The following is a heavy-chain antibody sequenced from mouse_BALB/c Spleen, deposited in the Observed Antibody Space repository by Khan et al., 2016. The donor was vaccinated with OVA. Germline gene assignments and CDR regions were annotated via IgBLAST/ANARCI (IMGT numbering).Heavy chain of an antibody. CDR1: GYTFTSYW. D-gene: IGHD2-1*01. J-gene: IGHJ2*01. Sequence: QVQLKESGAELARPGASVKLSCKASGYTFTSYWMQWVKQRPGQGLEWIGAIYPGDGDTRYTQKFKGKATLTADKSSSTAYMQLSSLASEDSAVYYCARAPLLSDFDYWGQGTPLTVSS. CDR2: IYPGDGDT. CDR3: ARAPLLSDFDY. V-gene: IGHV1-87*01.